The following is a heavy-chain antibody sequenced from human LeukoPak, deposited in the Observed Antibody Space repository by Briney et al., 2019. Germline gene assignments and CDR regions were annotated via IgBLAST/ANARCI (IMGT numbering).Heavy chain of an antibody. CDR2: INPSGGST. CDR3: ARVESDYYGMDV. Sequence: ASVKVSCKASGYTFTSCYMHWVRQAPGQGLEWMGIINPSGGSTSYAQKFQGRVTMTRDTSTSTVYMELSSLRSEDTAVYYCARVESDYYGMDVWGQGTTVTVSS. CDR1: GYTFTSCY. D-gene: IGHD5-24*01. V-gene: IGHV1-46*01. J-gene: IGHJ6*02.